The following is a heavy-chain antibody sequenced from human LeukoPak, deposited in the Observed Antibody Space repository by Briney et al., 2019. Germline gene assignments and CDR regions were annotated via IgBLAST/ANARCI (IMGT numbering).Heavy chain of an antibody. CDR1: GFTFGSYA. Sequence: GGSLSLSCAASGFTFGSYAMHWVRQAPGKGLEWVAVISYDGSNKYYADSVKGRFTISRDNSKNTLYLQMNSLRAEDTAVYYCARAKTPYYYDSSGYYDYWGQGTLVPVSS. J-gene: IGHJ4*02. CDR3: ARAKTPYYYDSSGYYDY. D-gene: IGHD3-22*01. V-gene: IGHV3-30*01. CDR2: ISYDGSNK.